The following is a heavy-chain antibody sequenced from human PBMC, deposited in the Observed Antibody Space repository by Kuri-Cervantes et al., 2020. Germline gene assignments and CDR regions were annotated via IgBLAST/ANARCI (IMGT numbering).Heavy chain of an antibody. CDR2: ITRGGGST. J-gene: IGHJ4*02. CDR1: GITFSSYD. CDR3: AKRLSYNSGNIDY. V-gene: IGHV3-23*01. Sequence: GGSLRLSCAASGITFSSYDMGWVRQAPGKGLEWVSSITRGGGSTFYADSLKGRFTISRDNSKNTVYLQIYSLRDEDTAVYYCAKRLSYNSGNIDYWGQGTLVTVSS. D-gene: IGHD1/OR15-1a*01.